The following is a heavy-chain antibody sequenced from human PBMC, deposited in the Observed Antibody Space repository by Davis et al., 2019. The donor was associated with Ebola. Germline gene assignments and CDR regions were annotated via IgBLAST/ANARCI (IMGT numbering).Heavy chain of an antibody. CDR3: ARGLAPRGGEYYFDY. CDR1: GGSISSSNW. Sequence: MPSETLSLTCAVSGGSISSSNWWSWVRQPPGKGLEWIGEIYHSGSTNYNPSLKSRVTISVDTSKNQFSLKLSSVTAADTAVYYCARGLAPRGGEYYFDYWGQGTLVTVSS. V-gene: IGHV4-4*02. CDR2: IYHSGST. D-gene: IGHD3-16*01. J-gene: IGHJ4*02.